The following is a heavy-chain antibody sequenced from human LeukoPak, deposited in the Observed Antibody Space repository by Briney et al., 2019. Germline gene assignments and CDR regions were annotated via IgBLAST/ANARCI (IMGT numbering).Heavy chain of an antibody. Sequence: GGSLRLSCAASGFTFSSYAMSWVRQTPGKGLEWVSDISGSGGSTYYADSVKGRFTISRDNSKNTLYLQMNSLRAEDTAVYYCARNGGNSDVDYWGQGTLVTVSS. D-gene: IGHD4-23*01. CDR2: ISGSGGST. CDR1: GFTFSSYA. CDR3: ARNGGNSDVDY. V-gene: IGHV3-23*01. J-gene: IGHJ4*02.